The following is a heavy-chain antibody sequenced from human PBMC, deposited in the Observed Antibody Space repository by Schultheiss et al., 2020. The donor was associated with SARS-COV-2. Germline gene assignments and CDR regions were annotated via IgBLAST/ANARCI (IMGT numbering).Heavy chain of an antibody. V-gene: IGHV4-30-4*01. J-gene: IGHJ4*02. D-gene: IGHD3-22*01. Sequence: SETLSLTCTVSGGSISSGYYYWSWIRQPPGKGLEWIGYIYYSGSTYYNPSLKSRVTISVDTSKNQFSLKLSSVTAADTAVYYCARFYGSSGHYYFDYWGQGTLVTVSS. CDR3: ARFYGSSGHYYFDY. CDR2: IYYSGST. CDR1: GGSISSGYYY.